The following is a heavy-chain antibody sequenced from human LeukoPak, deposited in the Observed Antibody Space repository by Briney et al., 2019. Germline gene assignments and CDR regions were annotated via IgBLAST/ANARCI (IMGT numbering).Heavy chain of an antibody. CDR1: GYTFTSYY. J-gene: IGHJ3*02. D-gene: IGHD3-22*01. CDR2: INPSGGST. CDR3: ARDIGYYDSSGYQRIDAFDI. V-gene: IGHV1-46*01. Sequence: ASVKVSCKASGYTFTSYYMHWVRQAPGQGLEWMGIINPSGGSTSYAQKFQGRVTMTRDMSTSTVYMELSSLRSEDTAVYYCARDIGYYDSSGYQRIDAFDIWGQGTMVTVSS.